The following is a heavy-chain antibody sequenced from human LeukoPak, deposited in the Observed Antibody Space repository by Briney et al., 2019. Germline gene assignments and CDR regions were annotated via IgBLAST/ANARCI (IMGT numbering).Heavy chain of an antibody. J-gene: IGHJ4*02. D-gene: IGHD3-16*02. Sequence: GGSLRLSCAASGFTFSNAWMSWVRQAPGKGLEWVGRIKSKTDGGTTDYAAPVKGRFSISRDDSKNTLYLQMNSLKTEDTAVYYCTTEITTRLFGELSFYFDYWGQGTLVTVSS. CDR3: TTEITTRLFGELSFYFDY. CDR1: GFTFSNAW. CDR2: IKSKTDGGTT. V-gene: IGHV3-15*01.